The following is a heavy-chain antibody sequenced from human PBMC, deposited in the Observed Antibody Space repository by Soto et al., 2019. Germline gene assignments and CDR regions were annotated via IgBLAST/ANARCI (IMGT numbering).Heavy chain of an antibody. D-gene: IGHD2-15*01. CDR3: AREVKSAAASDAFDM. CDR1: GGSISSDNYF. Sequence: SETLSLTCTVSGGSISSDNYFWSWIRQHPGKGLEWIGYIDYIGRAYYNPSLKSRVTTSVDTSTNQFSLRLSSVTVADTATYYCAREVKSAAASDAFDMWGQGTVVTV. V-gene: IGHV4-31*03. J-gene: IGHJ3*02. CDR2: IDYIGRA.